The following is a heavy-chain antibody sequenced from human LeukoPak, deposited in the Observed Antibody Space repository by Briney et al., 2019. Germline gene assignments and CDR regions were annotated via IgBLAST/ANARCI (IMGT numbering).Heavy chain of an antibody. CDR2: ISAYNGNT. V-gene: IGHV1-18*01. D-gene: IGHD3-10*01. Sequence: SVQVSCKASGYTFTIYGISWVRQAPGQGLEWMGWISAYNGNTNYAQKLQGRVTMTTDTSTSTAYMELRSLRSDDTAVYYCARVVDGSGSYYTNNWFDHWGQGTLVTVSS. J-gene: IGHJ5*02. CDR1: GYTFTIYG. CDR3: ARVVDGSGSYYTNNWFDH.